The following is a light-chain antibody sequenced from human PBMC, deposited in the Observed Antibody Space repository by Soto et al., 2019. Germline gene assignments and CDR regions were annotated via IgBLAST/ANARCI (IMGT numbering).Light chain of an antibody. V-gene: IGKV1-9*01. Sequence: DIQLTQSPSFLSASVGDRVTITCRTSQDISSYLAWYQQKPGKAPQLLISAASTLQSGVPSRFSGSGSGTEFTLTISSLQTADFATYYSQLLKNHPLSFGGGTNVEI. CDR1: QDISSY. CDR2: AAS. J-gene: IGKJ4*01. CDR3: QLLKNHPLS.